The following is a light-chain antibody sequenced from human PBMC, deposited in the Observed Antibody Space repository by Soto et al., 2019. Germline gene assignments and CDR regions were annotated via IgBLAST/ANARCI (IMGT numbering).Light chain of an antibody. CDR2: EVN. Sequence: QPVLAQPSSVSGSPGQSITISCTGTSTDVGGYNYVSWYQHHPGKGPKLIIYEVNNRPSGVSDRFSGSKSGNKASLTISNLEAEDESDYYCGSYTSTDTPFVFGTGTKVNVL. CDR3: GSYTSTDTPFV. CDR1: STDVGGYNY. V-gene: IGLV2-14*01. J-gene: IGLJ1*01.